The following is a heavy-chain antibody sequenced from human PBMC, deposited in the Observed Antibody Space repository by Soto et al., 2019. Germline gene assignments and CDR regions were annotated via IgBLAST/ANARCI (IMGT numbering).Heavy chain of an antibody. J-gene: IGHJ4*02. CDR3: ARVKGSYDSNYFDY. CDR1: GGSISSGGYY. V-gene: IGHV4-31*03. D-gene: IGHD5-12*01. CDR2: IYYSGST. Sequence: PSETLSLTCTVSGGSISSGGYYWSWIRQHPGKGLEWIGYIYYSGSTYYNPSLKSRVTISVDTSKNQFSLKLSSVTAADTAVYYCARVKGSYDSNYFDYWGQGTLVTVSS.